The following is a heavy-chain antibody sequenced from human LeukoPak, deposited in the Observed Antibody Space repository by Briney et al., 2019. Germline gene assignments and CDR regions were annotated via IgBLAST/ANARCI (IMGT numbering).Heavy chain of an antibody. D-gene: IGHD4-11*01. CDR1: GFTFSTYG. CDR2: IRSDGSNK. CDR3: AKDAQIYSTYDWRWFDP. J-gene: IGHJ5*02. Sequence: GGSLRLSCAASGFTFSTYGMHWVRQAPGKGLEWVTFIRSDGSNKYYADSVKGRFTISRDNSKNTLYLQMNSLRAEDTAVYYCAKDAQIYSTYDWRWFDPWGQGTLVTVSS. V-gene: IGHV3-30*02.